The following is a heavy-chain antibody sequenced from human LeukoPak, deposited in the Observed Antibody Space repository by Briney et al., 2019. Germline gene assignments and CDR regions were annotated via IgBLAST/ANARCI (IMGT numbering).Heavy chain of an antibody. CDR2: SNPKSGGV. J-gene: IGHJ5*02. CDR3: AREGDNGVAVNWFDP. Sequence: ASVKVSCKASGYTFSDYYIHWVRQAPGQGLEWMGWSNPKSGGVHFVEKFQDRVTMITDTSIGTAYLELSSLNFYDTARFFCAREGDNGVAVNWFDPWGQGTLVTVSS. V-gene: IGHV1-2*02. D-gene: IGHD2-8*01. CDR1: GYTFSDYY.